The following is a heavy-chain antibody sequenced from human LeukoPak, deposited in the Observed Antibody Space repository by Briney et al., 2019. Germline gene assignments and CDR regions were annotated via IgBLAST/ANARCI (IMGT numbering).Heavy chain of an antibody. CDR2: IYYSGST. CDR3: ARDDYYDSSGYPY. D-gene: IGHD3-22*01. CDR1: GGSISSYY. J-gene: IGHJ4*02. V-gene: IGHV4-39*07. Sequence: PSETLSLTCTVSGGSISSYYWGWIRQPPGKGLEWIGSIYYSGSTYYNPSLKSRVTISVDTSKNQFSLKLSSVTAADTAVYYCARDDYYDSSGYPYWGQGTLVTVSS.